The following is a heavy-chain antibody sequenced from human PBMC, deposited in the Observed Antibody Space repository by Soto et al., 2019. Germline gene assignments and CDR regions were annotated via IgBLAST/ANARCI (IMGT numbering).Heavy chain of an antibody. D-gene: IGHD3-10*01. CDR3: ARDYGSGSYRGYYGMDV. CDR2: IYYSGST. V-gene: IGHV4-59*01. Sequence: QVQLQESGPGLVKPSETLSLTCTVSGGSISSYYWSWIRQPPGKGLEWIGYIYYSGSTNYNPSLTRRVTITVDTSKNQFSLKLSSVTAADTAVYYCARDYGSGSYRGYYGMDVWGQGTTVTVSS. CDR1: GGSISSYY. J-gene: IGHJ6*02.